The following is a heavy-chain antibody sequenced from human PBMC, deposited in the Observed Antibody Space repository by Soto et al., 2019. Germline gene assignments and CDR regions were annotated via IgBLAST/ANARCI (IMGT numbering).Heavy chain of an antibody. J-gene: IGHJ4*02. CDR2: IYTSGTT. CDR3: ARYNSYAIDY. CDR1: GRSMSGYY. Sequence: SETLSLTCTVSGRSMSGYYWSWIRQPAGERLEWIGRIYTSGTTDFNPSLKGRVTMSVDTSKNQFSLKMTSVTAADRAMYFCARYNSYAIDYWGRGTLVTVSS. V-gene: IGHV4-4*07. D-gene: IGHD2-8*01.